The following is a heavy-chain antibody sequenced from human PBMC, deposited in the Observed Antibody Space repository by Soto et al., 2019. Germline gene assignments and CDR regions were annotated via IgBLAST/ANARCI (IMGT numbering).Heavy chain of an antibody. CDR1: GFTFSSYA. CDR2: ISSNGGST. J-gene: IGHJ4*02. Sequence: TGGSLRLSCAASGFTFSSYAMHWVRQAPGKGLEYVSAISSNGGSTYYANSVKGRFTISRDNSKNTLYLQMGSLRAEDMAVYYCARRDGYNFDYWGQGTLVTVS. D-gene: IGHD5-12*01. V-gene: IGHV3-64*01. CDR3: ARRDGYNFDY.